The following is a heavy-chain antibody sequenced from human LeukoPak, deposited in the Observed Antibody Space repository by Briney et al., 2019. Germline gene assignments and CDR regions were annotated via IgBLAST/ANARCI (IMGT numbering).Heavy chain of an antibody. CDR1: GFTFSSYA. CDR2: ISGGGGST. CDR3: AREGRGYSYAFEY. Sequence: GGSLRLSCAASGFTFSSYAMSWVRRAPGKGLEWVSAISGGGGSTYYADSVKGRFTISRDNGQNTLYLQMNSLRAEDTAVYYCAREGRGYSYAFEYWGQGTLVTVSS. V-gene: IGHV3-23*01. D-gene: IGHD5-18*01. J-gene: IGHJ4*02.